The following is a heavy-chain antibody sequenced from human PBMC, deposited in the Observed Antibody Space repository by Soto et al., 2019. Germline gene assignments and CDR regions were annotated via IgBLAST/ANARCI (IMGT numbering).Heavy chain of an antibody. CDR1: GFTFSSYG. D-gene: IGHD1-7*01. CDR2: ISYDGSNK. Sequence: PGGSLRLSCAASGFTFSSYGMHWVRQAPGKGLEWVAVISYDGSNKYYADSVKGRFTISRDNSKNTPYLQMNSLRAEDTAVYYCAKDLGVTKSLPDNWNYAYLGYWGQGTLVTVSS. CDR3: AKDLGVTKSLPDNWNYAYLGY. V-gene: IGHV3-30*18. J-gene: IGHJ4*02.